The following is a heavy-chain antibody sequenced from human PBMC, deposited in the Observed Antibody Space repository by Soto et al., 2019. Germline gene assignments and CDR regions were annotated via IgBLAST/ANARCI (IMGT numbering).Heavy chain of an antibody. V-gene: IGHV1-18*01. CDR2: ISAHNGNT. J-gene: IGHJ4*02. Sequence: QVHLVQSGAEVKKPGASVKVSCKGSGYTFTSYGITWVRQAPGQGLEWMGWISAHNGNTDYAQRLQGRVTVTRDTSTSTAYMELRSLRSDDTAVYYCARGRYGDYWGQGALVAVSS. CDR1: GYTFTSYG. D-gene: IGHD1-1*01. CDR3: ARGRYGDY.